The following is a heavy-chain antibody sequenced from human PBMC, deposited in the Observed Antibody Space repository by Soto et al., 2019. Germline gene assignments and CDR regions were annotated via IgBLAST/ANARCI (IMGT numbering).Heavy chain of an antibody. V-gene: IGHV1-69*01. J-gene: IGHJ5*02. CDR2: IIPIFGTA. CDR1: GGTFSRYA. CDR3: ATGGYSYAFLWFDP. Sequence: QVQLVQSGAEVKKPGSSVKVSCKASGGTFSRYAISWVRQAPGQGLEWMGGIIPIFGTANYAQKFQGRVTITADEYTSTAYMELSSLRSEDTAVYYCATGGYSYAFLWFDPWGQGPLVTVSS. D-gene: IGHD5-18*01.